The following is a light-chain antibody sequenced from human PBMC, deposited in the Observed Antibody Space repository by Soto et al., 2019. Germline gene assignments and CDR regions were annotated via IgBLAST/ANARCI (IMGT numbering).Light chain of an antibody. CDR2: SAA. V-gene: IGKV1-17*01. Sequence: DIQMTHSPSSLSASVGDRVTITCRASQGIRNDLAWYQQKPGTAPQRLIYSAASLQSGVPPRFSGSGSGTEFTLTISSLQPEDFATYYCVQHNSYPWTFGQGTKVDIK. CDR1: QGIRND. J-gene: IGKJ1*01. CDR3: VQHNSYPWT.